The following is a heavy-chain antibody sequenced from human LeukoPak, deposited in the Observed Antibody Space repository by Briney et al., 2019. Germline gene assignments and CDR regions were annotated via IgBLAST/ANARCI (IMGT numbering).Heavy chain of an antibody. D-gene: IGHD3-16*02. CDR2: IYYSGST. CDR3: AREGVVVLEDYVGGSYRYNGIWLDA. J-gene: IGHJ5*02. CDR1: GGSFSSYY. V-gene: IGHV4-34*01. Sequence: SETLSLTCTVYGGSFSSYYWSWIRQPPGKGLEWIGEIYYSGSTNYNPSLKSRGTISVDTSKNQFSLKLSSVTAADTAVCYCAREGVVVLEDYVGGSYRYNGIWLDAGGEGTLVSASS.